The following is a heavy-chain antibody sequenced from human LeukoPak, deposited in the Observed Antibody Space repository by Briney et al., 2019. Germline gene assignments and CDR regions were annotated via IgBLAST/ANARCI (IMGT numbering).Heavy chain of an antibody. Sequence: GGSLRLSCVASGYTFSPYWMSWVRQTPGKGLEWVSIISLDGSTEFYADSVKGRFTISRDTASNTMHLEMNNLRIEDTAVYYCMRDYMGWFDPWGQGSLVTVSS. J-gene: IGHJ5*02. CDR1: GYTFSPYW. CDR3: MRDYMGWFDP. V-gene: IGHV3-30-3*01. D-gene: IGHD3-10*01. CDR2: ISLDGSTE.